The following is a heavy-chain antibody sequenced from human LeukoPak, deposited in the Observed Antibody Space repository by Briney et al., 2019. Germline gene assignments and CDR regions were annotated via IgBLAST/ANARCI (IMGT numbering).Heavy chain of an antibody. Sequence: ASVKVSCKASGYTFTSYTMHWVRQAPGQGLEWMGIINPSAGTTTYAQNFQGRVTMNRDTSTSTVYLELSSLTSEDTAVYYCARGKSSVWPAWLCMDVWGQGTTVTISS. CDR1: GYTFTSYT. CDR2: INPSAGTT. D-gene: IGHD6-19*01. CDR3: ARGKSSVWPAWLCMDV. V-gene: IGHV1-46*01. J-gene: IGHJ6*02.